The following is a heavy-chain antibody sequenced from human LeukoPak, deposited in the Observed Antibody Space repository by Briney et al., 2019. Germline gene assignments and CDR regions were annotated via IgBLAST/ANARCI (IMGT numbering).Heavy chain of an antibody. V-gene: IGHV1-2*02. CDR1: GYXFTGYY. D-gene: IGHD3-22*01. CDR3: AREDSSGYDY. Sequence: ASVKVSCRASGYXFTGYYMHWVRQAPGQGLEWMGWINPNSGGTNYAQNFQGRATMTRDTSISTAYMEVSRLRSDDTAVYYCAREDSSGYDYWGQGTLVTVSS. CDR2: INPNSGGT. J-gene: IGHJ4*02.